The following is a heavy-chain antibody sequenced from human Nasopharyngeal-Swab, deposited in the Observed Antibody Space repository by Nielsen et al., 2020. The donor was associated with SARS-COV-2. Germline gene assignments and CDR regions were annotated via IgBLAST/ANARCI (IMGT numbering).Heavy chain of an antibody. D-gene: IGHD2-2*01. CDR2: ISSSSSTI. CDR3: ARGGYCSSTSCNYGMDV. J-gene: IGHJ6*02. Sequence: GESLKISCAASGFTFSSYSMNWVRQAPGKGLEWVSYISSSSSTIYYADSVKGRFTISRDNAKNSLYLQMNSLRGEDTAVYYCARGGYCSSTSCNYGMDVWGQGTTVTVSS. V-gene: IGHV3-48*04. CDR1: GFTFSSYS.